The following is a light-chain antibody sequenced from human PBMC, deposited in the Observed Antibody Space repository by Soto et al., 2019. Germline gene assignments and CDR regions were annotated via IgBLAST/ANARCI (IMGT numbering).Light chain of an antibody. CDR2: GAS. J-gene: IGKJ5*01. Sequence: EIVLTQSPGTLSLSPGDRATLSCRASQSVSRSYLGWYQQKPGQAPRLLVYGASNRATGIPDRFSGSGSGTDFTLTISRLEPDDFAVYYCQQHGTSPITFGQGTRLEIK. CDR1: QSVSRSY. V-gene: IGKV3-20*01. CDR3: QQHGTSPIT.